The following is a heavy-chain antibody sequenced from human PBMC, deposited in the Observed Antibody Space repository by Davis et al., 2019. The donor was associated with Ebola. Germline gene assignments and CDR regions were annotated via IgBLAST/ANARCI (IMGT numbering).Heavy chain of an antibody. J-gene: IGHJ4*01. CDR2: ISYDGSNK. D-gene: IGHD6-19*01. CDR1: GFTFSSYG. CDR3: ARVTQPIAVAGDYFDY. Sequence: GESLKISCAASGFTFSSYGMHWVRQAPGKGLEWVAVISYDGSNKYYADSVKGRFTISRDNSKNTLYLQMNSLRAEDTAVYYCARVTQPIAVAGDYFDYWGHGTLVTVSS. V-gene: IGHV3-30*19.